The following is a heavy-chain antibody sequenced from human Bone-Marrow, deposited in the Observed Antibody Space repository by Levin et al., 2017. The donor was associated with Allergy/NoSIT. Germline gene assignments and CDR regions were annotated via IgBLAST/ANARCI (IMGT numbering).Heavy chain of an antibody. CDR2: IIPFFGTP. J-gene: IGHJ4*02. V-gene: IGHV1-69*06. CDR3: ARERASYGSRVYRASVH. CDR1: GSTFTTFG. D-gene: IGHD3-10*01. Sequence: GESLKISCKASGSTFTTFGFIWVRQAPGQGLEWMGGIIPFFGTPDYAQQFEGRVTITADKSTTTVYMELNSLTTEDTAVYYCARERASYGSRVYRASVHWGQGTLVTVSS.